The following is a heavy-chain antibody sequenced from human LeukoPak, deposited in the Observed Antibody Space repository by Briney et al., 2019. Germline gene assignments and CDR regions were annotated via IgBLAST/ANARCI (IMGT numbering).Heavy chain of an antibody. V-gene: IGHV3-30*02. CDR2: IQDDGATT. CDR3: ATQSITLVVVISPFDY. Sequence: GGSLRLSCAASGFPMHWVRQAPGKGLEWVALIQDDGATTNYADSVRGRFTISRDNSKSTVYLQMNSLKADDTAVYYCATQSITLVVVISPFDYWGQGTLVTVSS. CDR1: GFP. J-gene: IGHJ4*02. D-gene: IGHD3-22*01.